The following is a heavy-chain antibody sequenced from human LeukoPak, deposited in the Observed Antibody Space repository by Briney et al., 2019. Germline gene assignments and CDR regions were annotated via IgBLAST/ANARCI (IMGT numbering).Heavy chain of an antibody. J-gene: IGHJ5*02. D-gene: IGHD6-13*01. CDR2: ISAYNGNT. CDR1: GYTFTSYG. Sequence: ASVKVSCKASGYTFTSYGISWVRQAPGQGLEWMGWISAYNGNTNYAQKLQGRVTMTTDTSTSTAYMELRSLRSDDTAVYYCVWHGTAAGEGNWFDPWGQGTLVTVSS. V-gene: IGHV1-18*01. CDR3: VWHGTAAGEGNWFDP.